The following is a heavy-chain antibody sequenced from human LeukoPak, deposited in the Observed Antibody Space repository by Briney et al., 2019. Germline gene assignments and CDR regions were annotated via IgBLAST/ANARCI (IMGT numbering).Heavy chain of an antibody. CDR2: IYYSGGT. D-gene: IGHD3-10*02. CDR3: ARGLFGDPGFFDY. V-gene: IGHV4-59*01. CDR1: GGSISSYY. Sequence: SETLSLTCTVSGGSISSYYWSWIRQPPGKGLEWIGYIYYSGGTNYNPPLKSRVTISVDTSKNQFSLKLSSVTAADTAVYYCARGLFGDPGFFDYWGQGTLVTVSS. J-gene: IGHJ4*02.